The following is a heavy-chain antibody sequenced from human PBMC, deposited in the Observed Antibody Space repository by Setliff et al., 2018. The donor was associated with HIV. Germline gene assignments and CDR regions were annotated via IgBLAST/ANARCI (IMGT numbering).Heavy chain of an antibody. CDR2: FDPEDGET. D-gene: IGHD2-8*01. Sequence: ASVKVSCKVSGYTLTELSRHWVRQAPGKGLEWMGGFDPEDGETIYAQKFQGRVTMTEDTSTDTAYMELSSLRSEDTAVYYCASGSGYCKNGNCYIGVHKNPDKYYFDYWGQGTLVTVS. J-gene: IGHJ4*02. CDR1: GYTLTELS. CDR3: ASGSGYCKNGNCYIGVHKNPDKYYFDY. V-gene: IGHV1-24*01.